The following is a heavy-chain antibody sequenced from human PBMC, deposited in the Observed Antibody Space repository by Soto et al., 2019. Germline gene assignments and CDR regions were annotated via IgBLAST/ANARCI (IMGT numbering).Heavy chain of an antibody. Sequence: GGSLRLSCSASGFTFNDYAMHWVRQAPGKGLEYVSTISSDGGTPYYADSVRGRFTISRDNSKNTLYLQMSSLRPEDTAVYYCVMGYYFDYWGQGTLVTVSS. D-gene: IGHD3-16*01. CDR1: GFTFNDYA. V-gene: IGHV3-64D*06. J-gene: IGHJ4*02. CDR2: ISSDGGTP. CDR3: VMGYYFDY.